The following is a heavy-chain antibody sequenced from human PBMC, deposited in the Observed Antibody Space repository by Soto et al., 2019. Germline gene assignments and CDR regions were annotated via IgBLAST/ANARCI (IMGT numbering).Heavy chain of an antibody. CDR1: GGSISSGGYS. Sequence: SETLSLTCAVSGGSISSGGYSWSWIRQPPGKVLEWIVYIYHSGSTCYNPSLKSRVTISLERSNSQFSLKLSSVTSSYTSVYYXAXEGLNGTIARYYYYAIDVWGQGTTVTVSS. J-gene: IGHJ6*02. CDR3: AXEGLNGTIARYYYYAIDV. V-gene: IGHV4-30-2*01. D-gene: IGHD1-7*01. CDR2: IYHSGST.